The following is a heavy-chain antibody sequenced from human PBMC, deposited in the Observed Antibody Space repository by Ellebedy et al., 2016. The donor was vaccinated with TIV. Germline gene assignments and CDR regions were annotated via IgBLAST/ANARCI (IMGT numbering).Heavy chain of an antibody. V-gene: IGHV3-20*04. Sequence: PGGSLRLSCAASGFTFDDYGMSWVRQAPGKGLEWVSGINWNGGSTGYADSVKGRFTISRDNAKNSLYLQINSLRAEDTALYYCAKRAGGGNYLDSWGQGTLVTVSS. CDR1: GFTFDDYG. D-gene: IGHD3-16*01. J-gene: IGHJ4*02. CDR2: INWNGGST. CDR3: AKRAGGGNYLDS.